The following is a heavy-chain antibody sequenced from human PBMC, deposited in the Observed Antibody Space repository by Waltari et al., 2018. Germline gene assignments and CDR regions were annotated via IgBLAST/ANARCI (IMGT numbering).Heavy chain of an antibody. J-gene: IGHJ4*02. D-gene: IGHD6-6*01. Sequence: QVQLQESGPGLVKPSQTLSLTCTVSGGSISSGSYYWSWIRPPAGKGLAGIGRIYTSGSTNYHPSLKSRVTISVDTSKNQFSLKLSSVTAADTAVYYCAREGISHSSFFNYFDYWGQGTLVTVSS. V-gene: IGHV4-61*02. CDR1: GGSISSGSYY. CDR2: IYTSGST. CDR3: AREGISHSSFFNYFDY.